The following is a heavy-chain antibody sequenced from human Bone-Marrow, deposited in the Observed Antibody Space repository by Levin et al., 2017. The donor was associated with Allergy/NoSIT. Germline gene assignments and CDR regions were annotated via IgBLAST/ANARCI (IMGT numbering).Heavy chain of an antibody. V-gene: IGHV6-1*01. Sequence: SQTLSLPCAISGDSLFSKNVAWNWIRQSPSRGLEWLGRTYYYASKWYNDYDLSVKSRIAVYADTSKNQFSLRLSFVAPEDTAVYYCVRGQHSAFDVWGQGTLVTVSS. J-gene: IGHJ3*01. CDR2: TYYYASKWYN. CDR1: GDSLFSKNVA. CDR3: VRGQHSAFDV.